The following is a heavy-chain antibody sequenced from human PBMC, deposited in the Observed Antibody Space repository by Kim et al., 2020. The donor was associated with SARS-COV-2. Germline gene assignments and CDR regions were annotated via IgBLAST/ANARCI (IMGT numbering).Heavy chain of an antibody. Sequence: GESLKISCAASGFTFSSYAMHWVRQAPGKGLEWVAVISYDGSNKYYADSVKGRFTISRDNSKNTLYLQMNSLRAEDTAVYYCAREAGDHYGMDVWGQGTT. D-gene: IGHD2-21*02. J-gene: IGHJ6*02. V-gene: IGHV3-30*04. CDR1: GFTFSSYA. CDR2: ISYDGSNK. CDR3: AREAGDHYGMDV.